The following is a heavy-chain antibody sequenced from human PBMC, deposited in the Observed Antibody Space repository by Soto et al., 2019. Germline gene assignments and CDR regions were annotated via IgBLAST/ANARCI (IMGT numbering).Heavy chain of an antibody. V-gene: IGHV3-30*18. Sequence: QVQLVESGGGVVQPGRSLRLSCAASGFTFSSYGMHWVRQAPGKGLEWVTVISFDGSNKYYADSVKGRFTISRDISNNTLYLQMDSWKTETRAVYYFAKVSDYFVPRGAPTGMEAWAKGTT. CDR2: ISFDGSNK. D-gene: IGHD3-9*01. J-gene: IGHJ6*03. CDR3: AKVSDYFVPRGAPTGMEA. CDR1: GFTFSSYG.